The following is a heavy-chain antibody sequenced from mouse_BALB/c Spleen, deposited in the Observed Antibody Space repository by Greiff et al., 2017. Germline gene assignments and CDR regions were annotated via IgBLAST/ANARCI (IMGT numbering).Heavy chain of an antibody. CDR3: ARGDYDTMDY. V-gene: IGHV1-66*01. CDR2: IFPGSGNT. J-gene: IGHJ4*01. CDR1: GYSFTSYY. D-gene: IGHD2-4*01. Sequence: QVQLKQSGPELVKPGASVKISCKASGYSFTSYYIHWVKQRPGQGLEWIGWIFPGSGNTKYNEKFKGKATLTADTSSSTAYMQLSSLTSEDSAVYFCARGDYDTMDYGGQGTSVTVSS.